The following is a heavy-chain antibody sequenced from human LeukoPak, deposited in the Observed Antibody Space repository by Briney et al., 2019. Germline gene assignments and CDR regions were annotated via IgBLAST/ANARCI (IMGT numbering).Heavy chain of an antibody. CDR3: ARDATIACSSTSCYRGGIYYFDY. D-gene: IGHD2-2*02. J-gene: IGHJ4*02. V-gene: IGHV1-69*05. CDR2: IIPIFGTA. Sequence: KISCKGSGYSFTSYWIGWVRQAPGQGLEWMGGIIPIFGTANYAQKFQGRVTIATDESTSTAYMELSSLRSEDTAVYYCARDATIACSSTSCYRGGIYYFDYWGQGTLVTVSS. CDR1: GYSFTSYW.